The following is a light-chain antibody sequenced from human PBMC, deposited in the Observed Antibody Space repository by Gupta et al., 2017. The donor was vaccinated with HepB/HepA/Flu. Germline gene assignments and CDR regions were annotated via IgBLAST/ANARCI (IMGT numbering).Light chain of an antibody. CDR2: GNT. J-gene: IGLJ3*02. V-gene: IGLV1-40*01. CDR3: QSSDNRLSAGV. Sequence: QSVLTQPPSVSGAPGQRVSISCTGNSSNIGAGYDVHWYQQLPGTAPKVLIYGNTNRPSGVPDRFSGSKSGTSDSLAINGLQAEDEAEYHCQSSDNRLSAGVFGGGTKLTVL. CDR1: SSNIGAGYD.